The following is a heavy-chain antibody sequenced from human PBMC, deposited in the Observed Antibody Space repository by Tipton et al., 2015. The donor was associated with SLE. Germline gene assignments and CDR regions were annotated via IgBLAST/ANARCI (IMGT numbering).Heavy chain of an antibody. CDR3: VRGGSGSLRFYWFDP. CDR2: ILKDGSNE. J-gene: IGHJ5*02. CDR1: GFTFSTYA. D-gene: IGHD3-10*01. Sequence: RSLRLSCSASGFTFSTYAIHWVRQPPGKGPEWVAVILKDGSNEYYADSLRGRTTISRDNSKNTVYLQMSSLTSEDTAVYYCVRGGSGSLRFYWFDPWGQGTLVTVSS. V-gene: IGHV3-30*04.